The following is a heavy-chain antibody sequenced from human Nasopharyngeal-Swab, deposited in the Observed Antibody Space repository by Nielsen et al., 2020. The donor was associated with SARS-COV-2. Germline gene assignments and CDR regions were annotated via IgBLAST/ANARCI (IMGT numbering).Heavy chain of an antibody. D-gene: IGHD5-18*01. CDR3: ARGPVDTAMARGLFDY. V-gene: IGHV3-13*01. CDR2: IGTAGDT. Sequence: GESLKISCAASGFTFSSYDMHWVRQATGKGLEWVSAIGTAGDTYYPGSVKGRFTISRENAKNSLYLQMNSLRAGDTAVYYCARGPVDTAMARGLFDYWGQGTLVTASS. J-gene: IGHJ4*02. CDR1: GFTFSSYD.